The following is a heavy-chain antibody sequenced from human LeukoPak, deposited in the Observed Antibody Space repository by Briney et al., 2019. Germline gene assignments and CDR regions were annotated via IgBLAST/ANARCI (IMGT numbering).Heavy chain of an antibody. D-gene: IGHD5-18*01. V-gene: IGHV3-23*01. CDR3: AKDKLDTAMVTAVDY. Sequence: PGGSLRLSCAASGFTFSSYAMSWVRQAPGKGLEWVSAISGSGGSTYYADSVKGRFTISRDNSKNTLYLQMNSLRAEDTAIYYCAKDKLDTAMVTAVDYWGQGTLVTVSS. CDR2: ISGSGGST. CDR1: GFTFSSYA. J-gene: IGHJ4*02.